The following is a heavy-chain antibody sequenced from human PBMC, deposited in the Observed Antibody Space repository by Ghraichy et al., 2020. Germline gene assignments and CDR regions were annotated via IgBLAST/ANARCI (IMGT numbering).Heavy chain of an antibody. J-gene: IGHJ5*02. V-gene: IGHV4-34*01. Sequence: SETLSLTCAVSGGSFSVYYWSWIRHPPGPGLEWIGEISHSGSTNYNTSLKSRVTISVDTSKNQFSLTLSSVTASDTAVYYCAVTSYYDSSGYYRWGQGTLVTGFS. D-gene: IGHD3-22*01. CDR3: AVTSYYDSSGYYR. CDR1: GGSFSVYY. CDR2: ISHSGST.